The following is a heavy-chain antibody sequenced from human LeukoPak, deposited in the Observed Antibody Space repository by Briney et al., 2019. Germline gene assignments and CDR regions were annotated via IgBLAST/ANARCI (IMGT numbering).Heavy chain of an antibody. Sequence: GGSLRLSCEASGFSFSTYAMRWVRQTPGTGLQLVASITDNGGDTYYADAVKGRFTVSRDNSKNTVHLQLNNLRAEDPAVYYCTTLTTYYPLDCWGQGTLVTVSS. J-gene: IGHJ4*02. CDR2: ITDNGGDT. CDR1: GFSFSTYA. V-gene: IGHV3-23*01. D-gene: IGHD2/OR15-2a*01. CDR3: TTLTTYYPLDC.